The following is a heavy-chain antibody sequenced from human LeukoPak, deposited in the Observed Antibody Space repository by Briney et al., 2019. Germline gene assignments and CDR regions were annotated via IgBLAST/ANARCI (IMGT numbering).Heavy chain of an antibody. Sequence: GESLKISCKASGYCFTSYWIGWVRQMPGKGLEWLVIIYPDDSDTRYSPSFQGQVTISADKSTSTACLQWSSLEASDTAMYYCARHSDYSLTSAHFDYWGQGTLVTVSS. CDR2: IYPDDSDT. CDR3: ARHSDYSLTSAHFDY. D-gene: IGHD5-12*01. J-gene: IGHJ4*02. V-gene: IGHV5-51*01. CDR1: GYCFTSYW.